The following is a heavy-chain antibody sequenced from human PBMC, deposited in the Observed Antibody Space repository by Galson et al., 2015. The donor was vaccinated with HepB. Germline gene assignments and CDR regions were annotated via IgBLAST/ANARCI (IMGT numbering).Heavy chain of an antibody. D-gene: IGHD3-10*01. V-gene: IGHV3-48*01. J-gene: IGHJ4*02. Sequence: SLRLSCAASGFTFSSFSMNWVRQPPGKGLEWVSYIRSSSTTIYYADSVKGRFTISRDNAKNSLYLQMNSLRAEDTAVYYCAISGSGIFDYWGQGTLVTVSS. CDR1: GFTFSSFS. CDR3: AISGSGIFDY. CDR2: IRSSSTTI.